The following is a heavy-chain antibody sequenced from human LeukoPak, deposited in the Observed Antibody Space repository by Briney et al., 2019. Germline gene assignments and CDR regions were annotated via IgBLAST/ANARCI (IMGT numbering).Heavy chain of an antibody. V-gene: IGHV4-4*09. CDR1: GGSISSYY. D-gene: IGHD2-2*01. J-gene: IGHJ6*03. CDR3: ARHVRSGAFPAIYYYYYMDV. Sequence: PSETLSLTCTVSGGSISSYYWSWIRQPPGKGLEWIGYIYTSGGTNYNPSLKSRVTISVDTSKNQFSLKLSSVTAADTAVYYCARHVRSGAFPAIYYYYYMDVWGKGTTVTVSS. CDR2: IYTSGGT.